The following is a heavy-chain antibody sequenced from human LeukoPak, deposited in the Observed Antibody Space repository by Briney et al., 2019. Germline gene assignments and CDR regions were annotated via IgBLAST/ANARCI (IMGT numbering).Heavy chain of an antibody. J-gene: IGHJ4*02. CDR3: VRAPDGIFFDY. Sequence: SVKVSCKASGGTFSSYAISWVRQAPGQGLEWMGGIIPIFGTANYAQKFQGRVTITADESTSTAYMELSRPRSDDTAVYYCVRAPDGIFFDYWGQGTLVTVSS. CDR2: IIPIFGTA. CDR1: GGTFSSYA. V-gene: IGHV1-69*13.